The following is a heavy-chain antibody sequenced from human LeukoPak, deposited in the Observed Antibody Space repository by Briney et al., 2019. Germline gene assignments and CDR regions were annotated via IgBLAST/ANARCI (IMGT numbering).Heavy chain of an antibody. CDR2: ISYDGSNK. J-gene: IGHJ4*02. D-gene: IGHD2-15*01. V-gene: IGHV3-30-3*01. CDR1: GFTFSSYA. Sequence: GGSLRLSCAASGFTFSSYAMHWVRQAPGKGLEWVAVISYDGSNKYYADSVKGRFTISRDNSKNTLYLQMNSLRAEDTAVYFSASRDQSCSGDTCYPIDYWGQGTLVTVSS. CDR3: ASRDQSCSGDTCYPIDY.